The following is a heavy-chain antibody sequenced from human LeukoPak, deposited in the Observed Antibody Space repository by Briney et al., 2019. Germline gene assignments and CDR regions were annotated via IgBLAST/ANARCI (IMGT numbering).Heavy chain of an antibody. V-gene: IGHV1-46*01. CDR1: GYTFSSYY. J-gene: IGHJ3*02. D-gene: IGHD4-17*01. CDR3: ARGDTVTIDAFDI. CDR2: INPSGGST. Sequence: GASVKVSFKASGYTFSSYYMHWVRQAPGQGLDWMGIINPSGGSTSYAQYFQGRVTMTRDTSTSTVYMELSSLRSEDTAVYYCARGDTVTIDAFDIWGQGTMVTVSS.